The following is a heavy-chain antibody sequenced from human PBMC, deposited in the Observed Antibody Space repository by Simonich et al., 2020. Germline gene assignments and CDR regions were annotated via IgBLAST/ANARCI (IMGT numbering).Heavy chain of an antibody. D-gene: IGHD1-26*01. J-gene: IGHJ3*02. CDR2: ISSSSGYI. CDR1: GFTFSSYS. V-gene: IGHV3-21*01. Sequence: EVQLVESGGGLVKPGGSLRLSCAASGFTFSSYSMNWVRQAPGKGLEGVSSISSSSGYIYYADSVKGRFTISRDNAKNSLYLQMNSLRAEDTAVYYCARGIVGASGAFDIWGQGTMVTVSS. CDR3: ARGIVGASGAFDI.